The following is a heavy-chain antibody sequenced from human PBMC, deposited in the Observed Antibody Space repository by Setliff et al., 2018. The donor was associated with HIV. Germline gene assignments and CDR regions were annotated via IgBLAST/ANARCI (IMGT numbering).Heavy chain of an antibody. CDR2: MSGNNGNT. D-gene: IGHD3-10*01. J-gene: IGHJ4*02. CDR3: ARDGFYYGPGGFHNGGLDY. V-gene: IGHV1-18*04. CDR1: GYSLANYA. Sequence: ASVKVSCKASGYSLANYAISWVRQVPGHGLEWMGWMSGNNGNTNSAQKVQGRLTLATDISTCTAYMELMSLTSDDTAVYYCARDGFYYGPGGFHNGGLDYWGQGTPGHRLL.